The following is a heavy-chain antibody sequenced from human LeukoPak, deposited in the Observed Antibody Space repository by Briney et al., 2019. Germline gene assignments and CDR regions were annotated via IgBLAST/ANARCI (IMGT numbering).Heavy chain of an antibody. CDR3: AKDWMSTIINYFDY. J-gene: IGHJ4*02. CDR1: GFTFNTYA. Sequence: GGSLRLSCAASGFTFNTYAMSWVRQAPGKGLEWVSAISYSGGSTYYADSVKGRFTISRDNSKNILYLQMNSLRAEDTAVYYCAKDWMSTIINYFDYWGQGTLVTVSS. CDR2: ISYSGGST. D-gene: IGHD5-12*01. V-gene: IGHV3-23*01.